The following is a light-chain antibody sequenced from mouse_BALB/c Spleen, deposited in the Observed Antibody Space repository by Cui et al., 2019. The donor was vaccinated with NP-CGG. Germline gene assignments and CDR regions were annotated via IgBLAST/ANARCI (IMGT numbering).Light chain of an antibody. J-gene: IGLJ1*01. CDR2: GTN. CDR3: ALWYSNHWV. V-gene: IGLV1*01. CDR1: TGTVTTSNY. Sequence: QAAVTQESAPTTSPGETVTLTCRSSTGTVTTSNYANWVQEKPDHLFTGLIGGTNNRGLGVPARFSGSLIGDKAALTITGAQTEDEAIYFCALWYSNHWVFGGGTKLTVL.